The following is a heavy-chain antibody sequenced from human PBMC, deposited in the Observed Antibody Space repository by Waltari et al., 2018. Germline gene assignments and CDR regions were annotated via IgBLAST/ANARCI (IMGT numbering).Heavy chain of an antibody. D-gene: IGHD1-26*01. J-gene: IGHJ4*02. CDR2: IKQDGSEK. CDR3: ARDRVGDSSYYFDY. Sequence: MSWVRQAPGKGLEWVANIKQDGSEKYYVDSVKGRFTISRDNAKNSLYLQMNSLRAEDTAVYYCARDRVGDSSYYFDYWGQGTLVTVSS. V-gene: IGHV3-7*01.